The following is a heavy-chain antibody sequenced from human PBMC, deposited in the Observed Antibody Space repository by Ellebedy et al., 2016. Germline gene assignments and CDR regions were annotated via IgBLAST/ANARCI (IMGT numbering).Heavy chain of an antibody. Sequence: ASVKVSCKASGHTFTSYAMHWVRQAPGQRLEWMGWINAGNGNTKYSQRFQGRVTITRDTSASTTYMELSSLTSEDAAVYYCARDGGYSSSSPLDYWGQGTLVTVSS. D-gene: IGHD6-6*01. V-gene: IGHV1-3*01. CDR2: INAGNGNT. CDR1: GHTFTSYA. CDR3: ARDGGYSSSSPLDY. J-gene: IGHJ4*02.